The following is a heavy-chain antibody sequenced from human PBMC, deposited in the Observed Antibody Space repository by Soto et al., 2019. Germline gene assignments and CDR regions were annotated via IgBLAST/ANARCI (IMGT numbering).Heavy chain of an antibody. Sequence: QVQLVQSGAEVKKPGSSVKVSCKASGGSFRREAINWVRQAPGQGPEWMGGILPFCGTADYAQKFQGRVTLSAVAFTTTVYLEPSSLRFEHTTVYYFAIRHELSGNSDALDVWCKWTKVRVSS. CDR1: GGSFRREA. CDR3: AIRHELSGNSDALDV. V-gene: IGHV1-69*12. J-gene: IGHJ3*01. CDR2: ILPFCGTA. D-gene: IGHD5-12*01.